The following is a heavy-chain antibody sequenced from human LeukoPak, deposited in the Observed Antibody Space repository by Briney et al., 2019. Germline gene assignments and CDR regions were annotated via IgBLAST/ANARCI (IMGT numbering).Heavy chain of an antibody. Sequence: GGSLRLSCAASGFTVSNNYMSWVRQAPYKSREWVSVIYSGGSTYYADSVKCRFTISRDNCNDTLYVKMNSLRAEDTAVYYCARGLGYWGQGTLVTVSS. V-gene: IGHV3-53*01. CDR3: ARGLGY. CDR1: GFTVSNNY. J-gene: IGHJ4*02. CDR2: IYSGGST.